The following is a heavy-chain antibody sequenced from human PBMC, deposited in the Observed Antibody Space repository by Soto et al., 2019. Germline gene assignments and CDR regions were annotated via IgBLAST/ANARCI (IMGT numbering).Heavy chain of an antibody. CDR3: ASSSLYGMDV. V-gene: IGHV4-59*08. CDR2: ISYRGTT. Sequence: SETLSLTCPASGDSISRHYWSWIRQPPGKGLEWIGYISYRGTTNYNPSLKSRLIISIDTSKNQFSLKVCSVTAADTAVYYCASSSLYGMDVWGQGTTITVSS. CDR1: GDSISRHY. J-gene: IGHJ6*02.